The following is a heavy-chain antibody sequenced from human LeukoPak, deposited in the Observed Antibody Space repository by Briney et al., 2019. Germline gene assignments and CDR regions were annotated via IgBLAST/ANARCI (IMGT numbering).Heavy chain of an antibody. CDR2: ISISSNYI. D-gene: IGHD3-3*01. CDR3: ARGSRFGVVERDAFDI. V-gene: IGHV3-21*01. J-gene: IGHJ3*02. CDR1: GVTFSRYS. Sequence: GGSLRLSCAASGVTFSRYSMNWVRQAPGKGLEWVSSISISSNYIYYTDSVKGGFTISRDHANNSPYPQMNSLRAEDTAVYYCARGSRFGVVERDAFDIWGQGTMVTVSS.